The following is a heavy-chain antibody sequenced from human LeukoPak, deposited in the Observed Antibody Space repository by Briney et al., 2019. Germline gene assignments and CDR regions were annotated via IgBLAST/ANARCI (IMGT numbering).Heavy chain of an antibody. V-gene: IGHV4-34*01. CDR3: ARRGHSYGSYYYYYYMDV. CDR1: GGSFSGYY. CDR2: INHSGST. J-gene: IGHJ6*03. D-gene: IGHD5-18*01. Sequence: PSETLSLTCAVYGGSFSGYYWSWIRQPPGKGLEWIGEINHSGSTNYNPSLKSRVTISVDTSKNQFSLKLSSVTAADTAVYYCARRGHSYGSYYYYYYMDVWGKGTTVTISS.